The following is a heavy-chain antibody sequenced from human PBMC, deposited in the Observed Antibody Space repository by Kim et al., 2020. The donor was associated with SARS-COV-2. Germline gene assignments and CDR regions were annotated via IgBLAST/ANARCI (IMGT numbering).Heavy chain of an antibody. V-gene: IGHV5-51*01. J-gene: IGHJ6*02. Sequence: GESLKISCKGSGYSFTSYWIGWVRQMPGKGLEWMGIIYPGDSDTRYSPSFQGQVTISADKSISTAYLQWSSLKASDTAMYYCASGVYSSSWYISYGMDVWGQGTTVTVSS. CDR3: ASGVYSSSWYISYGMDV. CDR2: IYPGDSDT. D-gene: IGHD6-13*01. CDR1: GYSFTSYW.